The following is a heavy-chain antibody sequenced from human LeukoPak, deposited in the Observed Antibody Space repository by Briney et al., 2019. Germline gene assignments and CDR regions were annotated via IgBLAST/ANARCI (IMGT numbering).Heavy chain of an antibody. V-gene: IGHV4-39*07. J-gene: IGHJ4*02. CDR3: ARGPLGYSYGYWYFDY. CDR1: GGSISTTTYY. Sequence: PSETLSLTCTVSGGSISTTTYYWAWLRQPPGKGLEWIGTLYYSGTTYYNPSLENRVTISVDTSKNQFFLKLSSVTAADTAVYYCARGPLGYSYGYWYFDYWGQGTLVTVSS. CDR2: LYYSGTT. D-gene: IGHD5-18*01.